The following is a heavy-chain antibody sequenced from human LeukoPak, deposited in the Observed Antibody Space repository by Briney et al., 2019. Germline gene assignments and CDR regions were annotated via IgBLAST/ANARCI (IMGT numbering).Heavy chain of an antibody. CDR1: GFTFSNYA. V-gene: IGHV3-23*01. Sequence: PGGSLRLSCAASGFTFSNYAMSWVRQAPGKGLEWVSAISGSGDGTYYPDSVKDRFIISRDNSKNTLYLQMNSLRAEDTAIYYCAKFGSSSWTRHFDPWGQGTLVTVSS. CDR3: AKFGSSSWTRHFDP. CDR2: ISGSGDGT. J-gene: IGHJ5*02. D-gene: IGHD6-13*01.